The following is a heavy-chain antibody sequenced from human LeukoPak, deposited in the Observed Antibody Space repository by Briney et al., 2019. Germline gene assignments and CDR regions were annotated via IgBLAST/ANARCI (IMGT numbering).Heavy chain of an antibody. CDR1: GGSISSSNW. CDR2: IYHSGTT. Sequence: PSGTLSLTCAVSGGSISSSNWWTWVRQPPGKGLEWLGEIYHSGTTNYNSSLKSRVTISLDKSKNQFSLKLSSVTAADTAVYYCARNGGNSDVDNWGQGTLVTVAS. J-gene: IGHJ4*02. V-gene: IGHV4-4*02. CDR3: ARNGGNSDVDN. D-gene: IGHD4-23*01.